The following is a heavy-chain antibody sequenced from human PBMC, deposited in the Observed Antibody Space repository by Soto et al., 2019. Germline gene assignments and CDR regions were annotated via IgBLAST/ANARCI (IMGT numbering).Heavy chain of an antibody. CDR2: TYYRSKWYN. J-gene: IGHJ5*02. CDR1: GDSVSSNSAA. Sequence: PSQTLSLTCAISGDSVSSNSAAWNWIRQSPSRGLEWLGRTYYRSKWYNDYAVSVKSRITINPDTSKNQFSLQLNSVTPEDTAVYYCARDQVVTAAIGKKTYNWFDPWGQGTLVTFSS. D-gene: IGHD2-2*02. CDR3: ARDQVVTAAIGKKTYNWFDP. V-gene: IGHV6-1*01.